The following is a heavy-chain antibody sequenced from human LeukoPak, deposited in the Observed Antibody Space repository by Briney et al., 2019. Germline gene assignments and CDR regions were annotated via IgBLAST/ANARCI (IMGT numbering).Heavy chain of an antibody. Sequence: PSETLSLTCAVYGGSFSGYYWSWIRQPLGKGLEWIGEINHSGSTNYNPSLKSRVTISLDTSNNQFSLKLTSVTAADTAVYYCATDGGGYGSGTYPLWGQGTLVTVSS. CDR2: INHSGST. J-gene: IGHJ4*02. V-gene: IGHV4-34*01. CDR3: ATDGGGYGSGTYPL. D-gene: IGHD3-10*01. CDR1: GGSFSGYY.